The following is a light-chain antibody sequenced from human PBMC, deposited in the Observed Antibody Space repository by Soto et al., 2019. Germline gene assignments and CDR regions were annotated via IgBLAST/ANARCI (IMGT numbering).Light chain of an antibody. Sequence: IVMTQSPGTLSFSPGERVTLSCRASQSVSSNLAWYQQRPGQAPRLLIYSASTRAAGLPDRFSGSGSETEFTLTISSVQSEDFAVYYGQQYNKWPITFGQGTRLEIK. J-gene: IGKJ5*01. CDR3: QQYNKWPIT. V-gene: IGKV3-15*01. CDR2: SAS. CDR1: QSVSSN.